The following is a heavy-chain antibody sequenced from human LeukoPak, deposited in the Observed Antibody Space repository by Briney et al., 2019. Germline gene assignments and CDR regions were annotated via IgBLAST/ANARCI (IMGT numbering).Heavy chain of an antibody. V-gene: IGHV3-23*01. CDR3: AKDREYSYVYDAFDI. CDR1: GFTFSSYA. D-gene: IGHD3-16*01. J-gene: IGHJ3*02. CDR2: MSGSGGST. Sequence: GGSLRLSCAASGFTFSSYAMSWVRQAPGKRLETVSGMSGSGGSTYYGVSVKGRFTISRDNSKNTLYLQMNTLRAEDTAVYYCAKDREYSYVYDAFDIWGQGTLVTVSS.